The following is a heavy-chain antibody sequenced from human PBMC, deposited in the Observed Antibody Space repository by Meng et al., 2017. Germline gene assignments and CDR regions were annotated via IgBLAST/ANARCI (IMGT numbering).Heavy chain of an antibody. V-gene: IGHV1-69-2*01. CDR3: ATDLYRDWFDP. CDR1: GYTFTNYY. J-gene: IGHJ5*02. CDR2: VDPEGGNT. D-gene: IGHD1-26*01. Sequence: LVQSGGEVKKPVDTVKISCKASGYTFTNYYMHWVQQATGKGLEWMGFVDPEGGNTVYAEKFQGRVTMTANTSTDTAYMELSSLRSEDTAVYYCATDLYRDWFDPWGQGTLVTVSS.